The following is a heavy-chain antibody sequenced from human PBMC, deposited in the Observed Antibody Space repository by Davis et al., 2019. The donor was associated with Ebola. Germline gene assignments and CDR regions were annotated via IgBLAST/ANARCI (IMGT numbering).Heavy chain of an antibody. D-gene: IGHD2-2*01. CDR1: GFPITNYG. CDR2: IPGTGSGT. CDR3: AKDLSCASCFDAFDI. Sequence: PGGSLRLSCVVSGFPITNYGMSWVRQAPGKGLEWVSGIPGTGSGTFYADSVKGRFTMSRDDSKNTLDLQMDSLRAEDTAVYYCAKDLSCASCFDAFDIWGQGTMVTVSS. V-gene: IGHV3-23*01. J-gene: IGHJ3*02.